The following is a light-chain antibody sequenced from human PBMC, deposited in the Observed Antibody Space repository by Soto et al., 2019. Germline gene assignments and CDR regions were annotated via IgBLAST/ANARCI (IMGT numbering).Light chain of an antibody. J-gene: IGKJ3*01. V-gene: IGKV1-17*01. CDR2: EIS. CDR3: LQHNSYPFT. CDR1: QGVRSS. Sequence: DIQMTQSPSSLSASAGDRVTITCRASQGVRSSLDWYQQKPGKAPKRLIYEISSLQSGVPSRFSGSGSGTEFTLTISSLQPEDFATYYFLQHNSYPFTFGRGTKVDIK.